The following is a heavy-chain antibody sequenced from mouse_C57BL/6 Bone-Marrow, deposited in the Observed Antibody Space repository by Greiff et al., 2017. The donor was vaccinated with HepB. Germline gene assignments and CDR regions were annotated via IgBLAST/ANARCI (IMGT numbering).Heavy chain of an antibody. CDR2: IYPGDGDT. CDR3: ARSGFIKEYFDV. CDR1: GYAFSSSW. V-gene: IGHV1-82*01. D-gene: IGHD1-1*01. Sequence: QVQLQQSGPELVQSGASVTISCKASGYAFSSSWMNWVKQRPGKGLEWIGRIYPGDGDTNYNGKFKGKATLTADKSSSTAYMQLSSLTSEDSAVYFCARSGFIKEYFDVWGTGTTVTVSS. J-gene: IGHJ1*03.